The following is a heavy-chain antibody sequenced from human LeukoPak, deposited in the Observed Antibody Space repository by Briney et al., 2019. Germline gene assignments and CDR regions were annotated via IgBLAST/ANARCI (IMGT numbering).Heavy chain of an antibody. Sequence: PSETLSLTCSVSGGSISSYSWNWTRQPAGKGLEWIGRFYTSGTTNYNPSLKSRVTMSIDTSKNQVSLKMRSVTAADTAVYYCARTVVTLDWYFDLWGRGTLVSVSS. CDR3: ARTVVTLDWYFDL. CDR1: GGSISSYS. V-gene: IGHV4-4*07. J-gene: IGHJ2*01. CDR2: FYTSGTT. D-gene: IGHD4-23*01.